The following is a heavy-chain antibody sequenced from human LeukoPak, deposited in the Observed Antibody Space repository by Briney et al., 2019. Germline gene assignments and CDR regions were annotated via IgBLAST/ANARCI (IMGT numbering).Heavy chain of an antibody. D-gene: IGHD5-24*01. CDR1: GGSISSGSYY. CDR2: IYTGGST. J-gene: IGHJ4*02. V-gene: IGHV4-61*02. Sequence: SETLSLTCTVSGGSISSGSYYWSWIRQPAGKGLEWIGRIYTGGSTNYNPSLKSRVTISVDTSKNQFSLKLSSVTAADTAVYYCARDEEDGYNSGIDYWGQGTLVTVSS. CDR3: ARDEEDGYNSGIDY.